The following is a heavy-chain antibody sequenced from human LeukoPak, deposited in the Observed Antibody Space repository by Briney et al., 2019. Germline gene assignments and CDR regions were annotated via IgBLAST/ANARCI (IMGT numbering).Heavy chain of an antibody. J-gene: IGHJ4*02. CDR3: ARRDPSGDFDY. V-gene: IGHV5-51*01. Sequence: GESLKISCKGSGYSFTSYCIGRVRQMPGKGLEWMGIIYPGDSDTRYSPSFQGHRTISADKSISTAYLQWSSLKASDTAMYYCARRDPSGDFDYWGQGTLVTVSS. CDR2: IYPGDSDT. D-gene: IGHD4-17*01. CDR1: GYSFTSYC.